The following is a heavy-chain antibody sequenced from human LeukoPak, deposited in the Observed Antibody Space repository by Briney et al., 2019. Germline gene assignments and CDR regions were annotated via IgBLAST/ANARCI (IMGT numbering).Heavy chain of an antibody. CDR1: GYIFTGNY. CDR2: INPNSGGT. Sequence: ASVKVSCKASGYIFTGNYMHWVRQAPGQGLEWMGWINPNSGGTNSAQKFQGRVTMTRDTSISTAYMELSRLTSDDTAVYYCARHPYSGGYHFDYWGQGTLVTVSS. D-gene: IGHD1-26*01. V-gene: IGHV1-2*02. J-gene: IGHJ4*02. CDR3: ARHPYSGGYHFDY.